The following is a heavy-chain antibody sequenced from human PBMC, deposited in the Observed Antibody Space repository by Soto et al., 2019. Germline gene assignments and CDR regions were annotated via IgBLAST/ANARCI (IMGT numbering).Heavy chain of an antibody. CDR2: IYYSGST. CDR3: ARGDTYFDY. J-gene: IGHJ4*02. Sequence: SETLSLTCTVSGGSISSYYWSWIRQPPGKGLEWIGYIYYSGSTNYNPSLKSRVTISVDTSKNQFSLKLTSVTAADTAVYYCARGDTYFDYWGQGTLVTVSS. D-gene: IGHD5-18*01. CDR1: GGSISSYY. V-gene: IGHV4-59*01.